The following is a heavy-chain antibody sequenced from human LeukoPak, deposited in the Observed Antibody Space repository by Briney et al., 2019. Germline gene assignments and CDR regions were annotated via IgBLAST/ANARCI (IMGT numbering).Heavy chain of an antibody. CDR2: ISSSSSYI. D-gene: IGHD3-10*01. CDR3: ARVVRGVIPYYYYGMDV. Sequence: GGSLRLSCAASGFTFSSYSMNWVRQAPGKGLEWASSISSSSSYIYYADSVRGRFTISRDNAKNSLYLQMNSLRAEDTAVYYCARVVRGVIPYYYYGMDVWGQGTTVTVSS. CDR1: GFTFSSYS. J-gene: IGHJ6*02. V-gene: IGHV3-21*01.